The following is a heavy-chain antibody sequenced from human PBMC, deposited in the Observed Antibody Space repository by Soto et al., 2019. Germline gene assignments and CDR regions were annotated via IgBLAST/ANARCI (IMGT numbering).Heavy chain of an antibody. J-gene: IGHJ4*02. D-gene: IGHD5-18*01. Sequence: PSETLSLTCTVSGGSISSYSWSWIRQPPGKGLEYIGYIYYSGSTIYNPSLKSRVTISVDTSKNQFSLKLSSVTAADTAVYYCARVKYSYGYYFDYWGQGTLVTVSS. CDR2: IYYSGST. CDR1: GGSISSYS. CDR3: ARVKYSYGYYFDY. V-gene: IGHV4-59*01.